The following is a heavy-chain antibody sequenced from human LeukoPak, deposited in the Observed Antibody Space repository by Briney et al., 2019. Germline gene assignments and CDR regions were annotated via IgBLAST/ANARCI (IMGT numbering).Heavy chain of an antibody. Sequence: ASVTVSCKASGYTFTSYGISWARQAPGQGMEWMGWISAYNGNTNYAQKPQGRVTMTTDTSTSTAYMELRSLRSDDTAVYYCARLDDSSGYYMWDYWGQGTLVTVSS. CDR3: ARLDDSSGYYMWDY. CDR2: ISAYNGNT. CDR1: GYTFTSYG. V-gene: IGHV1-18*01. D-gene: IGHD3-22*01. J-gene: IGHJ4*02.